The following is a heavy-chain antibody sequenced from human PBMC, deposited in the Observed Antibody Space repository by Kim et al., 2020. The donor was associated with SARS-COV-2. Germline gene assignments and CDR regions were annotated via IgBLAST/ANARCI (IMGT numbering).Heavy chain of an antibody. CDR3: AKWDDGSSSRRLDC. Sequence: GGSLRLSCAASGFTLSNYAMSWVRQAPGKGLEWVSTLSIGGSYTSYADSVKGRFIISRDNSKNTLFLQMNSLRAEDTAMYFCAKWDDGSSSRRLDCWGQG. J-gene: IGHJ4*02. CDR2: LSIGGSYT. D-gene: IGHD1-26*01. CDR1: GFTLSNYA. V-gene: IGHV3-23*01.